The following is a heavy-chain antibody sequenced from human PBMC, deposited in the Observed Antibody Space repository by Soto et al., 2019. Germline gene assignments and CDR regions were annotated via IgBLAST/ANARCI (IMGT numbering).Heavy chain of an antibody. J-gene: IGHJ6*04. CDR3: ARDRGPRITVTTRNYYYYGMDV. CDR2: INPSGGST. CDR1: GYTFTSYY. Sequence: PVKVSCKASGYTFTSYYMHWVRQAPGQGLEWMGIINPSGGSTSYAQKFQGRVTMTRDTSTSTVYMELSSLRSEDTAVYYCARDRGPRITVTTRNYYYYGMDVWGKGPTVTVS. D-gene: IGHD4-4*01. V-gene: IGHV1-46*01.